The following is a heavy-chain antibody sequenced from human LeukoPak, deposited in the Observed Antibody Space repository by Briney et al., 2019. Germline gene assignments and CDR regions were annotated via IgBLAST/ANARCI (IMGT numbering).Heavy chain of an antibody. V-gene: IGHV1-46*01. D-gene: IGHD5-12*01. Sequence: GASVKVSCKASGYTFTSYYMHWVRQAPGQGLEWMGIINPSGGSTSYAQKFQGRVTMTRDTSTSTVYMELSRLRSEDTAVYYCARDLSPSGYDSDYFDYWGQGTLVTVSS. J-gene: IGHJ4*02. CDR2: INPSGGST. CDR3: ARDLSPSGYDSDYFDY. CDR1: GYTFTSYY.